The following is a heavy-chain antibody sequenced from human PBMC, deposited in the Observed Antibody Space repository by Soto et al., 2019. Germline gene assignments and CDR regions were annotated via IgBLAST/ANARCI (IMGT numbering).Heavy chain of an antibody. CDR3: ARHGAWAPLDD. Sequence: PLENLCPPRSVSWGLPGRRKFFLGRVRQPPGEGLEWIGSTYYRANTYYNSSLKSRVTISVDTSKNHFSLKLNSVTAADTAVYYCARHGAWAPLDDWGQGTLVTVSS. CDR1: WGLPGRRKFF. V-gene: IGHV4-39*01. CDR2: TYYRANT. J-gene: IGHJ4*02. D-gene: IGHD3-16*01.